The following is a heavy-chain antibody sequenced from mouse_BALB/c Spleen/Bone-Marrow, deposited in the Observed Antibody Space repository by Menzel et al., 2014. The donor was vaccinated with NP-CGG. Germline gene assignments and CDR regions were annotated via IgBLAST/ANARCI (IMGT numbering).Heavy chain of an antibody. Sequence: VQLVESGAELVRPGSSVKISCKASGYAFSNFWMNWVKQRPGQGLEWIGQIHPGDGDTNNNGKFKGKATLTTDKSSSTAYMQLSSLSSEDSAVYSCARVYYGNLDYWGQGTTLTVSS. CDR3: ARVYYGNLDY. V-gene: IGHV1-80*01. CDR2: IHPGDGDT. CDR1: GYAFSNFW. J-gene: IGHJ2*01. D-gene: IGHD2-1*01.